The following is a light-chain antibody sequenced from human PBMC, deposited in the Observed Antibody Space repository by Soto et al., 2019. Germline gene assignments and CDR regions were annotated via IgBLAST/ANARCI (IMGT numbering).Light chain of an antibody. CDR2: GAS. CDR1: QSVSSN. Sequence: EIVMTQSPATLSVSPGERATLSCRASQSVSSNLAWYQHKPGQAPRLLISGASTRATGIPARFSGSGSGTEFTLTISSLQPEDFATYYCQQHGQWPITFGQGTRLEIK. J-gene: IGKJ5*01. CDR3: QQHGQWPIT. V-gene: IGKV3-15*01.